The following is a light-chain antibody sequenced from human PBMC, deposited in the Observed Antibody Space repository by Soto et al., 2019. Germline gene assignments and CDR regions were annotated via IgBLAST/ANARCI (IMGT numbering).Light chain of an antibody. V-gene: IGKV3D-15*01. CDR3: QQFRNWPWT. CDR1: QGISIN. J-gene: IGKJ1*01. Sequence: EGVLTQSPGTLSVSPGDRVTLSCRASQGISINLAWYQHKPGQAPRLLIHGASTRATGVPARISGSGSGTEFTLTISSLQSEDFAVYYCQQFRNWPWTFGQGTKVDI. CDR2: GAS.